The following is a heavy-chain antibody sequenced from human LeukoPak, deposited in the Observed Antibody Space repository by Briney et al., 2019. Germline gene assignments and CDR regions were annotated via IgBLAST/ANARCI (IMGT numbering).Heavy chain of an antibody. Sequence: SETLSLTCTVSGGSISSYYWSWIRQPPGKGLEWIGYIYYSGSTNYNPSLKSRVTISVDTSKNQFSLKLSSVTAADTAVYYCARGASSSLNYWGQGTLVTVSS. CDR2: IYYSGST. V-gene: IGHV4-59*01. CDR1: GGSISSYY. D-gene: IGHD6-6*01. J-gene: IGHJ4*02. CDR3: ARGASSSLNY.